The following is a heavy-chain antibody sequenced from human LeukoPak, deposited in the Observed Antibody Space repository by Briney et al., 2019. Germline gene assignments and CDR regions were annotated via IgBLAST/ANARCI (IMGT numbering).Heavy chain of an antibody. D-gene: IGHD2-8*01. CDR1: GFIFNTYG. CDR3: AKKLIGNVDYFDY. V-gene: IGHV3-30*02. Sequence: GGSLRLSCAAFGFIFNTYGMHWVRQAPGKGLEWVSYISYDGSRKNYADSVKGRFTISRDNSKNTLFLQMNSLKAEDTAVYYCAKKLIGNVDYFDYWGQGTLVTVSS. J-gene: IGHJ4*02. CDR2: ISYDGSRK.